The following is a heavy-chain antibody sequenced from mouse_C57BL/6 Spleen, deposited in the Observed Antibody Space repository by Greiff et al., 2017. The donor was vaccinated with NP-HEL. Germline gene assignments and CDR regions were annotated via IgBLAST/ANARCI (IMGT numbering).Heavy chain of an antibody. Sequence: EVQLLQSGAEFVKPGASVKLSCTASGFTINDYSMYWVKQRTEQGLEWIGSIDPEDGDTKYAPKVQGKVTITADTSSNTAYLQLSSLTSEDTAVYYCARSPPPRDAMDYWGQGTSVTVSS. CDR3: ARSPPPRDAMDY. J-gene: IGHJ4*01. V-gene: IGHV14-2*01. CDR2: IDPEDGDT. CDR1: GFTINDYS.